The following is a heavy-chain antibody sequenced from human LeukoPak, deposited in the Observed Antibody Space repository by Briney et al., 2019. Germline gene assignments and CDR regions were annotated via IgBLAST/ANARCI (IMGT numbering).Heavy chain of an antibody. CDR3: AIGPRRNRGLNTY. Sequence: GGSLRLSCAASGFTFSRYVMSWVRQAPGKGLERVSGISGSGGSAYYADSVKGRFTISRDNSKNTLYLQMNSLRAEDTAVYYCAIGPRRNRGLNTYWGQGTRVTVSS. V-gene: IGHV3-23*01. CDR2: ISGSGGSA. CDR1: GFTFSRYV. D-gene: IGHD3/OR15-3a*01. J-gene: IGHJ4*02.